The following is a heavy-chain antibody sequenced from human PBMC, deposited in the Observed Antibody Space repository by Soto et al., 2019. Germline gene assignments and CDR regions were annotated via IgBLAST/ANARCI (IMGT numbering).Heavy chain of an antibody. Sequence: LCGASSGFILRSYGVHLIRKAPGKGLEWVAVISYDGSNKYYADSVKGRVTISRDNSKNTLYLQMNSLRAEDTAVYYCAKEQPIWSGPNGDPYGMDVWGQGTTVTVSS. CDR2: ISYDGSNK. J-gene: IGHJ6*02. V-gene: IGHV3-30*18. D-gene: IGHD3-3*01. CDR1: GFILRSYG. CDR3: AKEQPIWSGPNGDPYGMDV.